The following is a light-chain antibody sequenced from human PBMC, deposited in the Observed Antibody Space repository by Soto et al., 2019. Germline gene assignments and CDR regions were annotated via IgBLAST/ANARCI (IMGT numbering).Light chain of an antibody. V-gene: IGLV2-14*01. CDR3: CSFTTTSTHD. Sequence: QSVLTQPAPLYGSPGQSITISCTGTSSDIGAYDYVSWFQQHPGKAPKLMISEVNNRPSGVSNRFSGSKSGNTTYLTISGLQVEYEAEYFCCSFTTTSTHDFGTGTKVTVL. CDR2: EVN. J-gene: IGLJ1*01. CDR1: SSDIGAYDY.